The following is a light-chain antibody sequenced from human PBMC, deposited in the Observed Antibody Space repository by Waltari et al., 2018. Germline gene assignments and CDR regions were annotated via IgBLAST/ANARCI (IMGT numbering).Light chain of an antibody. CDR3: QQRNNRPLT. CDR1: QNVRNF. J-gene: IGKJ4*01. Sequence: DTVLTQSPATLSLSPGERATLSCRASQNVRNFLAWYQQKPGQAPRLLIYDTSNRATGIPARFSGSGFGTDFTLTITSLEPEDFAVYYCQQRNNRPLTFGGGTKVEIK. V-gene: IGKV3-11*01. CDR2: DTS.